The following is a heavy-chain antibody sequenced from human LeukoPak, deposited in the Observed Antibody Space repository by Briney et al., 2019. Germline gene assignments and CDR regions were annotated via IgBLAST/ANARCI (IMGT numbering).Heavy chain of an antibody. CDR1: GFTFSSYW. J-gene: IGHJ6*02. V-gene: IGHV3-48*02. CDR2: ISSSSSTI. D-gene: IGHD3-10*01. Sequence: GGSLRLSCAASGFTFSSYWMHWVRQAPGKGLEWVSYISSSSSTIYYADSVKGRFTISRDNAKNSLSLQMNSLRDEDTAVYYCARDITMVRGIIGYYYGMDVWGQGTTVTVSS. CDR3: ARDITMVRGIIGYYYGMDV.